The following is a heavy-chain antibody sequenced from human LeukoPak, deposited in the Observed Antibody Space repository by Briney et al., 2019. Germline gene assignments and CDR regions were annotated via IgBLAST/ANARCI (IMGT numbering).Heavy chain of an antibody. Sequence: QTGGSLRLSCAASGFTFSSYWMSWVRQAPGKGLEWVANIKQDGSEKYYVDSVKGRFTISRDNAKNSLYLQMNSLKTEDTAVYYCTTESLWQTPDYWGQGTLVTVSS. V-gene: IGHV3-7*03. CDR2: IKQDGSEK. CDR3: TTESLWQTPDY. J-gene: IGHJ4*02. CDR1: GFTFSSYW. D-gene: IGHD3-10*01.